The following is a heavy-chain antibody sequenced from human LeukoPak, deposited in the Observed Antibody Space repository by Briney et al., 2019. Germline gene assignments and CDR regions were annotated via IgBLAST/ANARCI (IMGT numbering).Heavy chain of an antibody. D-gene: IGHD3-16*01. CDR1: GYTFTSYD. Sequence: ASVKVSCKASGYTFTSYDINWVRQATGQGLEWMGIINPSGGSTSYAQKFQGRVTMTRDMSTSTVYMELSSLRSEDTAVYYCARGGSSYAFDIWGQGTMVTVSS. CDR2: INPSGGST. CDR3: ARGGSSYAFDI. V-gene: IGHV1-46*01. J-gene: IGHJ3*02.